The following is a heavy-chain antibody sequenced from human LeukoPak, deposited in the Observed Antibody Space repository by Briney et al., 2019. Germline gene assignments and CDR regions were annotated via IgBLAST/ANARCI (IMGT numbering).Heavy chain of an antibody. CDR2: INTDGSTT. J-gene: IGHJ4*02. D-gene: IGHD3-16*02. CDR1: GFTFSSSW. Sequence: GGSLRLSCSASGFTFSSSWMHWVRQAPGKGLVWVSRINTDGSTTNYADSVKGRFTISRDNAKNTLYLQMNSLRAEDTAVYYCARERYDYVWGSYRYLDYWGQGTMVTVSS. CDR3: ARERYDYVWGSYRYLDY. V-gene: IGHV3-74*01.